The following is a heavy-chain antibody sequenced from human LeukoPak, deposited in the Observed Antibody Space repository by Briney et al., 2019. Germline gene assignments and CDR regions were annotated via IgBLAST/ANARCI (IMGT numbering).Heavy chain of an antibody. Sequence: ASVKVSCKASGYTFTNYGIIWVRQAPGQGLEWMGWINPNSGGTNYAQKFQGRGTMTRDTSISTAYMELSRLRSDDTAVYYCARGDTAMVTGYYYYYYMDVWGKGTTVTISS. J-gene: IGHJ6*03. CDR2: INPNSGGT. D-gene: IGHD5-18*01. CDR3: ARGDTAMVTGYYYYYYMDV. V-gene: IGHV1-2*02. CDR1: GYTFTNYG.